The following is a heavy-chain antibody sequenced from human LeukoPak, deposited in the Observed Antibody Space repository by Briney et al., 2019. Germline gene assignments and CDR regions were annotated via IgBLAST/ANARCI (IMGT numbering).Heavy chain of an antibody. CDR1: GFTFSSYG. CDR2: IRYDGSNK. CDR3: AKDQGSSTNYYYGSGSYYNGGYYYYYMDV. J-gene: IGHJ6*03. Sequence: GGSLRLSCAASGFTFSSYGMHWVRQAPGKGLEWVAFIRYDGSNKYYADSVKGRFTISRDNSKNTLYLQMNSLRAEDTAVYYCAKDQGSSTNYYYGSGSYYNGGYYYYYMDVWGKGTTVTVSS. V-gene: IGHV3-30*02. D-gene: IGHD3-10*01.